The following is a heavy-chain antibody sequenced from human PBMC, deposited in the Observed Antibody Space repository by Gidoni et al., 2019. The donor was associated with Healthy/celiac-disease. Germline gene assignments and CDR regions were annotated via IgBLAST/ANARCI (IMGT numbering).Heavy chain of an antibody. CDR1: GGSISSSSYY. CDR3: ARTFDSSGYYYDAFDI. J-gene: IGHJ3*02. V-gene: IGHV4-39*01. CDR2: IYYSGST. D-gene: IGHD3-22*01. Sequence: QLQLQESGPGLVKPSETLSLTCTVSGGSISSSSYYWGWIRQPPGKGLEWIGSIYYSGSTYYNPSLKSRVTISVDTSKNQFSLKLSSVTAADTAVYYCARTFDSSGYYYDAFDIWGQGTMVTVSS.